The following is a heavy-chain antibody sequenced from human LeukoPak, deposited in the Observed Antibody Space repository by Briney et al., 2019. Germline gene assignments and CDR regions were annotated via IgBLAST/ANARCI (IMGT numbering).Heavy chain of an antibody. J-gene: IGHJ3*02. CDR2: LNLNGVST. D-gene: IGHD3-22*01. V-gene: IGHV3-20*04. Sequence: GGSLRLSCAASGFSVDDFGMSWVRQAPGKGLEWVSGLNLNGVSTGYADSVRGRFTISRDSAKNSLYLQIYNVRADDTALYYCARSYYDRSGYQGAFDIWGQGTVVTVSS. CDR1: GFSVDDFG. CDR3: ARSYYDRSGYQGAFDI.